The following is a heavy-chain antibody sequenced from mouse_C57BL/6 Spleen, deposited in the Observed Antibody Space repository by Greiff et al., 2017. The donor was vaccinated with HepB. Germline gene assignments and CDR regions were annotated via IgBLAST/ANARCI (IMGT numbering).Heavy chain of an antibody. CDR3: AREGPFPGYYFDY. CDR1: GFTFSDYG. Sequence: EVQLVESGGGLVKPGGSLKLSCAASGFTFSDYGMHWVRQAPEKGLEWVAYISSGSSTIYYADTVKGRCTLSRDNAKNTMFLQLTSLRSEDTAMYYCAREGPFPGYYFDYWGQGTTLTVSS. V-gene: IGHV5-17*01. CDR2: ISSGSSTI. J-gene: IGHJ2*01. D-gene: IGHD3-3*01.